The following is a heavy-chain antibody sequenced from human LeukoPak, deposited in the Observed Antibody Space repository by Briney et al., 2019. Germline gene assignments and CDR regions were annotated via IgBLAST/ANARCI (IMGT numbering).Heavy chain of an antibody. V-gene: IGHV3-23*01. J-gene: IGHJ3*02. CDR3: ARVSGDSDAFDI. CDR2: LSGTGGST. D-gene: IGHD4-17*01. CDR1: GFTFSNYA. Sequence: GGSLRLSCAASGFTFSNYAMSWVRQAPGKGLEWVSTLSGTGGSTYYADSVKGRFTISRDNSKNTLYLQMNSLRAEDTAVYYCARVSGDSDAFDIWGQGTMVTVSS.